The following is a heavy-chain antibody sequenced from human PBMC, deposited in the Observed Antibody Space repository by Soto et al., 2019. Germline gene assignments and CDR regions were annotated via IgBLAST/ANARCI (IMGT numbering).Heavy chain of an antibody. CDR2: INHSGST. CDR3: AGGGRYCSGGSCYPSSTYYYYGMDV. Sequence: PSETLSLTCAVYGGSFSGYYWSWIRQPPGKGLEWIGEINHSGSTNYNPSLKSRVTISVDTSKNQLSLKLSSVTAADTAVYYCAGGGRYCSGGSCYPSSTYYYYGMDVWGQGTTVTVSS. CDR1: GGSFSGYY. J-gene: IGHJ6*02. V-gene: IGHV4-34*01. D-gene: IGHD2-15*01.